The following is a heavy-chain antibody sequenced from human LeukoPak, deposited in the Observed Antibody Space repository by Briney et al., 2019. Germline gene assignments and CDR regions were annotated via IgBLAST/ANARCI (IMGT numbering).Heavy chain of an antibody. CDR3: ARDVGWELLMDY. D-gene: IGHD1-26*01. J-gene: IGHJ4*02. Sequence: ASVKVSCKASGGTFSSYAISWVRQAPGQGLEWMGWINPNSDGTNYAQKFQGRVTMTRDTSISTAYMELSRLRSDDTAVYYCARDVGWELLMDYWGQGTLVTVSS. V-gene: IGHV1-2*02. CDR2: INPNSDGT. CDR1: GGTFSSYA.